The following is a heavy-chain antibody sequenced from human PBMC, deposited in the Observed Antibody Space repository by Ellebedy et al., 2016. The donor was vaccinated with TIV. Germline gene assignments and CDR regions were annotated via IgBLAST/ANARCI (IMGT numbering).Heavy chain of an antibody. V-gene: IGHV3-30*02. J-gene: IGHJ4*02. CDR2: LQYDGTEV. CDR3: ASKAAAYYFDN. D-gene: IGHD2-2*01. Sequence: GESLKISCAASGFSFSYYGMHWVRQAPGKGLDWVSFLQYDGTEVYYADSVKGRFPISRDNSKNTLFLQMNNLRTEDTAVYYCASKAAAYYFDNWGQGTLVTVSS. CDR1: GFSFSYYG.